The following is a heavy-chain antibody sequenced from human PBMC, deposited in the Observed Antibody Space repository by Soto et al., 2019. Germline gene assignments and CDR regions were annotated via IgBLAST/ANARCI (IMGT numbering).Heavy chain of an antibody. V-gene: IGHV3-30-3*01. CDR3: ARSRYYYDSSGFHPLYYYYGMDV. D-gene: IGHD3-22*01. J-gene: IGHJ6*02. CDR2: ISYDGSNK. CDR1: GFTFSSYA. Sequence: ESGGGVVQPGRSLRLSCAASGFTFSSYAMHWVRQAPGKGLEWVAVISYDGSNKYYADSVKGRFTISRDNSKNTLYLQMNSLRAEDTAVYYCARSRYYYDSSGFHPLYYYYGMDVWGQGTTVTVSS.